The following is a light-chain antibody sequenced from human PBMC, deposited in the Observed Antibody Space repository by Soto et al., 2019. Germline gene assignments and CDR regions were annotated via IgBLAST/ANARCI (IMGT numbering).Light chain of an antibody. CDR3: QQRSNWPIT. J-gene: IGKJ5*01. V-gene: IGKV3-11*01. Sequence: EIVLTQSPGTLSLSLGDRATLSCKASQSVRTYVGWYQQKPGQAPRLLIYDASSRATGIPARFSGSGSGTDFTLTISSLEPEDFAVYYCQQRSNWPITFGQGTRLDIK. CDR2: DAS. CDR1: QSVRTY.